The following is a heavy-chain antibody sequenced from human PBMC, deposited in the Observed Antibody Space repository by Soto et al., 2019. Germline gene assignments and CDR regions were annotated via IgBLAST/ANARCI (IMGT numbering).Heavy chain of an antibody. Sequence: PSDTLSLTGTVPGGPISSGGYSGSWIRQTTGKGLEWIGYIYPTGKTHYNPSRKKRATLSIDTSQNQFSLKLTSVTAADTAVYYCARAPPGPAPRWGVWGHGTTVTVSS. CDR1: GGPISSGGYS. D-gene: IGHD3-16*01. V-gene: IGHV4-30-2*01. CDR3: ARAPPGPAPRWGV. J-gene: IGHJ6*02. CDR2: IYPTGKT.